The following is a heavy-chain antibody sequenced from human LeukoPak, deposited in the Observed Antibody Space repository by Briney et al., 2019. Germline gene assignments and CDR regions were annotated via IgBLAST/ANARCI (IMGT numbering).Heavy chain of an antibody. CDR1: GFTFSRYS. D-gene: IGHD3-9*01. CDR3: ARDSDSDLLTGYFDS. J-gene: IGHJ5*01. V-gene: IGHV3-21*06. Sequence: GGSLRLSCVVSGFTFSRYSMHWVRQAPGKGLEWVSCITDHSAYIYYANSVKGRFTISRDDAKNSVYLQMSSLRAEDTAVYYCARDSDSDLLTGYFDSWARESWSPSLQ. CDR2: ITDHSAYI.